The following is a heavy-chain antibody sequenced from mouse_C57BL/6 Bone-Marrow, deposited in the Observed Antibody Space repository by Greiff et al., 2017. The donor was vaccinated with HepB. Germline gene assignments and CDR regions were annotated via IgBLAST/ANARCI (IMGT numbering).Heavy chain of an antibody. Sequence: QVQLQQPGAELVKPGASVKMSCKASGYTFTSYWMHWVKQRPGQGLEWIGEIDPSDSYTNYNQKFKGKSTLTVDKSSSTAYMQLSSLTSEDSAVYYCARAITTEDLAWFAYWGQGTLVTVSA. J-gene: IGHJ3*01. CDR2: IDPSDSYT. CDR1: GYTFTSYW. CDR3: ARAITTEDLAWFAY. V-gene: IGHV1-69*01. D-gene: IGHD2-4*01.